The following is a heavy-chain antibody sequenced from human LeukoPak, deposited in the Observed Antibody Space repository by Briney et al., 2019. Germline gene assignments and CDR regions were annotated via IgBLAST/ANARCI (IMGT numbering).Heavy chain of an antibody. V-gene: IGHV1-18*01. Sequence: ASVKVSCKASGYTFTSYGVSWVRQAPGQGLEWMGWISASNGNTDYAQNLQGRVTMTTDTSTSTAYMELRSLSSDDTAVYYCARTSGWAEYFQHWGQGTLVTVSS. CDR3: ARTSGWAEYFQH. CDR1: GYTFTSYG. D-gene: IGHD6-19*01. CDR2: ISASNGNT. J-gene: IGHJ1*01.